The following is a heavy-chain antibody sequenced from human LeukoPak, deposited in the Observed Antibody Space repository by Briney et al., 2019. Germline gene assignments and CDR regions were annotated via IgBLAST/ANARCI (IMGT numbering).Heavy chain of an antibody. CDR2: ISSSSSYI. D-gene: IGHD2-15*01. CDR1: GFTFSSYS. CDR3: AKGVVVAAMNVFDY. V-gene: IGHV3-21*01. J-gene: IGHJ4*02. Sequence: PGGSLRLSCAASGFTFSSYSMNWVRQAPGKGLEWVSSISSSSSYIYYADSVKGRFTISRDNAKNSLYLQMNSLGAEDTAVYYCAKGVVVAAMNVFDYWGQGTLVTVSS.